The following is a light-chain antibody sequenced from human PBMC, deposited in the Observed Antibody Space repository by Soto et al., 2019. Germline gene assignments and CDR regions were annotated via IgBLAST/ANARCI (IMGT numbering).Light chain of an antibody. Sequence: QSVLTQPPSVSGAPGQRVTISCTGSYSNIGASYEVHWYQQLPGTAPHLLISGHNNRPSWVPDRFFGSKSGTSASLTSIGLLAEDEADYYFQSYGSGMSGSGVFGGGTKLTVL. CDR3: QSYGSGMSGSGV. V-gene: IGLV1-40*01. J-gene: IGLJ3*02. CDR1: YSNIGASYE. CDR2: GHN.